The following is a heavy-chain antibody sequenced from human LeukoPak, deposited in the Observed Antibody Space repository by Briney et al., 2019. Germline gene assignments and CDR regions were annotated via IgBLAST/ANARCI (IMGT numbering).Heavy chain of an antibody. J-gene: IGHJ5*02. Sequence: WASVKVSCKASGYTFTGYYMHWVRQAPGQGLEWTGWINPNSGGTNYAQKFQGRVTMTRDTSISTAYMELSRLRSDDTAVYYCARVRLLTISYNWFDPWGQGTLVTVSS. CDR3: ARVRLLTISYNWFDP. D-gene: IGHD3-3*01. CDR1: GYTFTGYY. CDR2: INPNSGGT. V-gene: IGHV1-2*02.